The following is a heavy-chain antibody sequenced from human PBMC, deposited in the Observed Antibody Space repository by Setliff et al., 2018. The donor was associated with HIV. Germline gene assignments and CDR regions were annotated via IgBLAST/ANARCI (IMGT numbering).Heavy chain of an antibody. V-gene: IGHV4-59*04. Sequence: SSETLSLTCTVSGGSISSYYWSWIRQPPGKGLEWIGCLYYGGSTYYNPSLKSRVTISVDTSKNHFSLKLSSVTVADTAVYYCARHQVIPTVIGAFDIWGQGTVVTVS. CDR1: GGSISSYY. D-gene: IGHD3-16*02. CDR3: ARHQVIPTVIGAFDI. J-gene: IGHJ3*02. CDR2: LYYGGST.